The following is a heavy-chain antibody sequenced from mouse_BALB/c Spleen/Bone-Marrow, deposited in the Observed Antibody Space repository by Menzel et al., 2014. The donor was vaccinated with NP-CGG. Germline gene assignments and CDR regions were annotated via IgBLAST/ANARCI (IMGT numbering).Heavy chain of an antibody. Sequence: VQLQQSGAEPAKPGASVKMSCKASGYTFTNYWMHWVKQRPGQGLEWIGYIYPSTGYTEYNQKFKDKATLTSDKSSSTAYMQLSSLTSEDSAVYYCAVGSFAYWGQGTLVTVSA. J-gene: IGHJ3*01. V-gene: IGHV1-7*01. CDR2: IYPSTGYT. CDR1: GYTFTNYW. CDR3: AVGSFAY.